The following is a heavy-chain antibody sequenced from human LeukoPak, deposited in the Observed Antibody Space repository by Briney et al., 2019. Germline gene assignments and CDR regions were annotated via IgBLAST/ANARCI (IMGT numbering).Heavy chain of an antibody. V-gene: IGHV1-2*02. CDR2: INPNSGGT. Sequence: ASVKVSCKASGYTFTGYYMHWVRQAPGQGLEWMGWINPNSGGTNYAQKFQGRVTMTRDTSISTAYMELSRLSSDDTAVYYCARDERYDSSGYPLDYWGQGTLVTVSS. J-gene: IGHJ4*02. CDR3: ARDERYDSSGYPLDY. CDR1: GYTFTGYY. D-gene: IGHD3-22*01.